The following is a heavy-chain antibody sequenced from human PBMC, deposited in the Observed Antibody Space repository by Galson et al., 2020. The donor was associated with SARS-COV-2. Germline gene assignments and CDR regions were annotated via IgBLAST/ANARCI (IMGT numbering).Heavy chain of an antibody. CDR2: IYPNGRT. V-gene: IGHV4-38-2*01. CDR3: ARQGVNMIVLVTVPGWFFDL. D-gene: IGHD2-21*02. Sequence: SETLSLTCAVSGYSVSTTNYWGWVRLAPGKGLEWIGSIYPNGRTYYNPSLESRVTISVDTSRNQFSLTLASVTAADTAFYYCARQGVNMIVLVTVPGWFFDLWGRTLVTVSS. CDR1: GYSVSTTNY. J-gene: IGHJ2*01.